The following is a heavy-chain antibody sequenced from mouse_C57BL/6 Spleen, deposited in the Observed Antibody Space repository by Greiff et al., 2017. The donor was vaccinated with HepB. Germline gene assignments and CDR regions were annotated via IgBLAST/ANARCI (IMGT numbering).Heavy chain of an antibody. V-gene: IGHV1-76*01. Sequence: QVHVKQSGAELVRPGASVKLSCKASGYTFTDYYINWVKQRPGQGLEWIARIYPGSGNTYYNEKFKGKATLTAEKSSSTAYMQLSSLTSEDSAVYFCARSRPNWDPFDYWGQGTTLTVSS. J-gene: IGHJ2*01. CDR3: ARSRPNWDPFDY. CDR2: IYPGSGNT. D-gene: IGHD4-1*01. CDR1: GYTFTDYY.